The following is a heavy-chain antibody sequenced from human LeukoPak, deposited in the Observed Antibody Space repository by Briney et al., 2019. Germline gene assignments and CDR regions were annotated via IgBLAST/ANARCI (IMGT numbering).Heavy chain of an antibody. Sequence: GESLKLSWKGSGYSFNSYWMGLVRQVPGKGLEWMGIIYPGDSDTRYSPSFQGQVTISADKSISTAYLQWSSLKASDTAMYYCARLSDSGSYYFDYWGQGTLVTVSS. J-gene: IGHJ4*02. V-gene: IGHV5-51*01. CDR2: IYPGDSDT. D-gene: IGHD1-26*01. CDR3: ARLSDSGSYYFDY. CDR1: GYSFNSYW.